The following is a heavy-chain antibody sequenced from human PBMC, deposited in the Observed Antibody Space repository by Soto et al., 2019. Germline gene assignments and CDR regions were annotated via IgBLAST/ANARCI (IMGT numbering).Heavy chain of an antibody. J-gene: IGHJ4*02. V-gene: IGHV5-51*01. Sequence: GESLKISCKGSGYSFTSYWIGWVRQMPGKGLEWMGIIYPGDSDTRYSPSFQGQVTISADKSISTAYLQWSSLKASDTAMYYCARNLAHDYGDPNFDYWGQGTLVTVSS. CDR3: ARNLAHDYGDPNFDY. CDR2: IYPGDSDT. D-gene: IGHD4-17*01. CDR1: GYSFTSYW.